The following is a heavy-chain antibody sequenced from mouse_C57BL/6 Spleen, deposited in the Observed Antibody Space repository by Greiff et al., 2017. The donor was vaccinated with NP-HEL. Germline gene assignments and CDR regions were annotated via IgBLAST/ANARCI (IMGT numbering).Heavy chain of an antibody. Sequence: QVQLQQPGAELVMPGASVKLSCKASGYTFTSYWMHWVKQRPGQGLEWIGEIDPSDSYTNYNQKFKGKSTLTVDKSSSTAYMQLSSLTSEDSAVYYWARRGDYDEGAWFAYWGQGTLVTVSA. CDR1: GYTFTSYW. V-gene: IGHV1-69*01. D-gene: IGHD2-4*01. CDR3: ARRGDYDEGAWFAY. CDR2: IDPSDSYT. J-gene: IGHJ3*01.